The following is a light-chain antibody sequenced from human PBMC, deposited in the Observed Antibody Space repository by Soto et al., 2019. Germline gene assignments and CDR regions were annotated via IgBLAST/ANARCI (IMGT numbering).Light chain of an antibody. V-gene: IGKV3-20*01. Sequence: EIGLTQSPGTLSLSPWERATLSCRASQSVSSSYLAWYQHKPGQAPRPVIYGASSRATGIPDRFSGSGSGTDFTLTTSRLEPEDFAVYYCQQYGSSPHTFGQGTKLEIK. CDR2: GAS. CDR3: QQYGSSPHT. CDR1: QSVSSSY. J-gene: IGKJ2*01.